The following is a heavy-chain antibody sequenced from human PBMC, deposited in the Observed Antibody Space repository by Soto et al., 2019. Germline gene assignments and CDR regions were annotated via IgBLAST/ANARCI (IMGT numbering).Heavy chain of an antibody. D-gene: IGHD1-26*01. Sequence: VGSLRLSCAASGFTFSSYAMSWVRQAPGKGLEWVSAISGSGGSTYYADSVKGRFTISRDNSKNTLYLQMNSLRAEDTAVYYCAKTIVGATHGFDCWGQGTLVTVSS. V-gene: IGHV3-23*01. CDR3: AKTIVGATHGFDC. CDR2: ISGSGGST. CDR1: GFTFSSYA. J-gene: IGHJ4*02.